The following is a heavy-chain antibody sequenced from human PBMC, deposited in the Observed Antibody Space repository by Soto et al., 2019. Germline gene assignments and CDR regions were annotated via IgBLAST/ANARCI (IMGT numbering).Heavy chain of an antibody. V-gene: IGHV1-2*02. Sequence: QVQLVQSGAEVKEPGDSVRVSCEASGYTFTAYYIHWVRRAPGKGLEWMGWINPKFGDTTYAQDFQGRVSMTRDMSISTVYMELSRLTSDDTAIYYCARNMDYYYGRGSGNGHGVWGQGTTVTVFS. CDR2: INPKFGDT. J-gene: IGHJ6*02. CDR3: ARNMDYYYGRGSGNGHGV. D-gene: IGHD3-10*02. CDR1: GYTFTAYY.